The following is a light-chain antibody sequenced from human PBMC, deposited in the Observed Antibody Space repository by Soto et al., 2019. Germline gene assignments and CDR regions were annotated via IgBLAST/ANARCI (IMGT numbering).Light chain of an antibody. CDR1: HSVSSSY. J-gene: IGKJ5*01. CDR2: GAS. Sequence: ESVLTQSPGTLSLSPGERATLSCRASHSVSSSYLAWYQQKPGQAPRLLIYGASSRATGIPDRFSGSGSGTDFTLTISRLEPEDFAVYYCQQYGSSPPITFGQGTRLEI. CDR3: QQYGSSPPIT. V-gene: IGKV3-20*01.